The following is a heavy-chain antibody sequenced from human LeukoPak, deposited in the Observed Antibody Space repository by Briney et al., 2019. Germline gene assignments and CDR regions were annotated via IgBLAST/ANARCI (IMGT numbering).Heavy chain of an antibody. CDR2: VYTSGST. CDR3: ARLITGTTTAFDI. CDR1: GGSISGYY. Sequence: PSETLSLTCSVSGGSISGYYWTWIRQPAGKGLEWIGRVYTSGSTHYNPSLKTRLTMSVDTSRNQFSLKLSSVTAADTAVYYCARLITGTTTAFDIWGQGTMVTVSS. D-gene: IGHD1-7*01. J-gene: IGHJ3*02. V-gene: IGHV4-4*07.